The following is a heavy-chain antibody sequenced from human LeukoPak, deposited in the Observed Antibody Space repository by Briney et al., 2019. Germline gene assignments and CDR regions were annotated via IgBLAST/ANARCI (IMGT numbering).Heavy chain of an antibody. Sequence: GGSLRLSCAASGFTFDDYGMSWVRQAPGKGLEWVSGINWNGGSTGYADSVRGRFTISRDNSKNTLYPQMNSLRAEDTAVYYCAKDSGYVTPEAWFGPWGQGTLVTVSS. CDR3: AKDSGYVTPEAWFGP. V-gene: IGHV3-20*04. CDR2: INWNGGST. D-gene: IGHD3-10*01. J-gene: IGHJ5*02. CDR1: GFTFDDYG.